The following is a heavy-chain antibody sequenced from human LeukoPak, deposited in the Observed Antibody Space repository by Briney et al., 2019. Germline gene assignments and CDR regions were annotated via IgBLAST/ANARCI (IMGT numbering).Heavy chain of an antibody. J-gene: IGHJ6*03. CDR3: ARHGGPYSKYPWYYYYMDV. V-gene: IGHV4-34*01. CDR1: GSFSDHS. Sequence: SETLSLTCAVYGSFSDHSWSWVRQPPGKGLEWIGEIDERRRTSYNPSLKSRVTMSVDTSKNQFSLTLNSVTAADTAVYYCARHGGPYSKYPWYYYYMDVWGEGTTVTVSS. D-gene: IGHD4-11*01. CDR2: IDERRRT.